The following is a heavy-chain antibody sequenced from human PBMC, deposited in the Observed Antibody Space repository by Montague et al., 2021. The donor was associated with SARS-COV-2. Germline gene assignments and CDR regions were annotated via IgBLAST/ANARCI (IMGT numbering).Heavy chain of an antibody. Sequence: SETLSLTCTVSACSISRYYWPRIRSSTGKGLEWIGFIYYSGSSYSNPSLKTRDSISVDTSTNQFSLQLSSVTAAVTAVYYCARGLEGYSSGWYWDYWGQGTLV. CDR1: ACSISRYY. J-gene: IGHJ4*02. CDR3: ARGLEGYSSGWYWDY. V-gene: IGHV4-59*08. CDR2: IYYSGSS. D-gene: IGHD6-19*01.